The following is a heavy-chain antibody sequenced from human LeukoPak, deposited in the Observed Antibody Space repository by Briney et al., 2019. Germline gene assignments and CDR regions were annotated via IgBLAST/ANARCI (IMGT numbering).Heavy chain of an antibody. V-gene: IGHV3-48*02. CDR2: ISSSSSTI. CDR1: GFTFSSYS. D-gene: IGHD3-10*01. Sequence: GGSLRYSCAASGFTFSSYSMNWVRQAPGNGLEWVSYISSSSSTIYYADSVKGRFTISRDNAKNSLYLQMNSLRDEDTAVYYCARDFPNYYYGSGTWYYYGMDVWGQGTTVTVSS. J-gene: IGHJ6*02. CDR3: ARDFPNYYYGSGTWYYYGMDV.